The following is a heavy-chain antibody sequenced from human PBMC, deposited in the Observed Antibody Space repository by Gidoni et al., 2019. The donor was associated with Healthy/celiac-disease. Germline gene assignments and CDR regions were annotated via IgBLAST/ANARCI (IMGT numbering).Heavy chain of an antibody. D-gene: IGHD6-19*01. CDR1: GYSFTSSW. CDR3: AITQYDSYSSGGRGFDY. Sequence: EVQLVQSGAEVKQPGASLQIPCKGSGYSFTSSWIGWVRQMAGKGLEWMGLIYPGDSDTRDSPSFQGQVTISADKSISTAYLQWSSLKASDTAMYYCAITQYDSYSSGGRGFDYWGQGTLVTVSS. CDR2: IYPGDSDT. V-gene: IGHV5-51*01. J-gene: IGHJ4*02.